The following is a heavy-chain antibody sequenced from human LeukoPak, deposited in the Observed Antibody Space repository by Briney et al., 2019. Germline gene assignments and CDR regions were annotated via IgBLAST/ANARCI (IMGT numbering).Heavy chain of an antibody. J-gene: IGHJ5*02. Sequence: GGSLRLSCAASGLTVSNKYMSWVRQAPGKGLEWVSVIYAGGNTYYADSAGGRFTISRDNSKNTLYLQMNSLRAENTAVYYCAGGPKQQLIWGRASNGFDPWGQGTLVTVSS. CDR2: IYAGGNT. D-gene: IGHD6-13*01. CDR3: AGGPKQQLIWGRASNGFDP. CDR1: GLTVSNKY. V-gene: IGHV3-66*01.